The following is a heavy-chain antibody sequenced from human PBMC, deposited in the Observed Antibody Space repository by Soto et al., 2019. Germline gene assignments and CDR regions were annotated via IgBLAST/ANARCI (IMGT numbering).Heavy chain of an antibody. V-gene: IGHV3-64D*06. CDR1: GFSVTANY. CDR3: VKDNSRAFDP. Sequence: PGGSLRLSCEVSGFSVTANYMSWVRQAPGKGLEWVSAISSNGGSTYYADSVKGRFTISRDNSKNTLYLQMSSLRAEDTAVHYCVKDNSRAFDPWGQGTLVTVSS. D-gene: IGHD6-13*01. CDR2: ISSNGGST. J-gene: IGHJ5*02.